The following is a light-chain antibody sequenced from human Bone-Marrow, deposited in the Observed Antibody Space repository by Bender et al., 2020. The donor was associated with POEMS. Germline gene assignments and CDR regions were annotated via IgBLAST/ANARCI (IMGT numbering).Light chain of an antibody. CDR2: GYN. CDR3: QSYDNSLGGWV. Sequence: QSVLTQPPSVSGTPGQGVIISCSGSSSNIGTNYVYWYQQLPGTAPKLLIYGYNNRPSGVPDRFSGSKSGTSASLAITGLQAEDEGDYYCQSYDNSLGGWVFGGGTKLTVL. J-gene: IGLJ3*02. V-gene: IGLV1-40*01. CDR1: SSNIGTNY.